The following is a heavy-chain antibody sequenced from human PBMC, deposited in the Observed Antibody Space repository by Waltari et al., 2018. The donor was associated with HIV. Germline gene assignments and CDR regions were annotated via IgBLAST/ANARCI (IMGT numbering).Heavy chain of an antibody. J-gene: IGHJ4*02. Sequence: QLQLHESGPGLVKPSETLSLTCIVSGFSISSNNYYWGWIRPPPGKGREWFGNIFYSGTTNYNPSLESLVTISIDTSKSQFSLNLDSVTAADTAIYYCARHKNRGSYFPVDFWGQRTLVAVSS. CDR1: GFSISSNNYY. V-gene: IGHV4-39*07. CDR3: ARHKNRGSYFPVDF. D-gene: IGHD1-26*01. CDR2: IFYSGTT.